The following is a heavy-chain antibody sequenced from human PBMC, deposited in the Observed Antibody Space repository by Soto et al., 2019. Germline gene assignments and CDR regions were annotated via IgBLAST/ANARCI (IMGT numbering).Heavy chain of an antibody. D-gene: IGHD3-22*01. V-gene: IGHV1-69*01. J-gene: IGHJ6*02. CDR2: IIPMLGIA. Sequence: QVQLVQSGAEVKKPGSSVKVSCQASGGSFSDYAISWERQAPGQGLEWLGGIIPMLGIADNAQKFQRRVIITADAYTGTVYMELGSLGSEDTAGYYCARDGDYYDSSGFQRDYHYYGMDVWGQGTTVTVAS. CDR1: GGSFSDYA. CDR3: ARDGDYYDSSGFQRDYHYYGMDV.